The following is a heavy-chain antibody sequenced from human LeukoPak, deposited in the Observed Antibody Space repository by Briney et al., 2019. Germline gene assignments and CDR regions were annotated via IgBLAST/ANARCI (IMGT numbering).Heavy chain of an antibody. CDR3: AASSIAALSSDY. J-gene: IGHJ4*02. D-gene: IGHD6-6*01. CDR1: GYTFTSYG. Sequence: ASVKVSCKASGYTFTSYGISWVRQAPGQGLEWMGWISAYNGNTNYAQKLQGRVTMTTDPSTSTAYMELRSLRSDDTAVYYCAASSIAALSSDYWGQGTLVTVSS. CDR2: ISAYNGNT. V-gene: IGHV1-18*01.